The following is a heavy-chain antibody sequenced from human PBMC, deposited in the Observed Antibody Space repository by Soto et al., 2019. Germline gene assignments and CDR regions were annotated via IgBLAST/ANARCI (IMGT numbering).Heavy chain of an antibody. V-gene: IGHV3-21*02. CDR2: ISGSGTYI. Sequence: EVQLVESGGGLVRPGGSLRLSCAASGFTFSRYSMNWVRQAPGEGLQWVSSISGSGTYIHYADSVKGRFTISRDNAKNSVYLQMNSLRAEDTAVYFCAAEGTGTRGGYYYVLDVWGQGTTVTVSS. CDR1: GFTFSRYS. CDR3: AAEGTGTRGGYYYVLDV. D-gene: IGHD1-1*01. J-gene: IGHJ6*02.